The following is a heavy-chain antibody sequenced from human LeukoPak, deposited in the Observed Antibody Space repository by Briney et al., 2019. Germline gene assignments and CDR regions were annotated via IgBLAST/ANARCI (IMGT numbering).Heavy chain of an antibody. CDR2: VSSSGSST. D-gene: IGHD3-10*01. Sequence: GGSLRLSCAASGLVFDNFAMSWVRQAPGKGLVWVSTVSSSGSSTYYADSVKGRFTVSRDNSKNTLYLQMNSLGVEDTAVYYCATQLLWFGESVEEGYWGQGTPVTVSS. J-gene: IGHJ4*02. CDR3: ATQLLWFGESVEEGY. CDR1: GLVFDNFA. V-gene: IGHV3-23*01.